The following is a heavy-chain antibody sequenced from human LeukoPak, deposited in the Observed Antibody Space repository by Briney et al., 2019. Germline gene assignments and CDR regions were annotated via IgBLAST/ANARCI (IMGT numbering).Heavy chain of an antibody. D-gene: IGHD1-26*01. CDR1: GFTFSSYW. CDR2: INPDGSAT. V-gene: IGHV3-74*01. J-gene: IGHJ4*02. Sequence: PGGPLRLSCAASGFTFSSYWMHWVRQAPGKGLVRVSRINPDGSATSYADSVKGRFTISRDNAKKTLYLQMNSLRAEDTAVYYCARGLLGGDPRGYWGQGTLVTVSS. CDR3: ARGLLGGDPRGY.